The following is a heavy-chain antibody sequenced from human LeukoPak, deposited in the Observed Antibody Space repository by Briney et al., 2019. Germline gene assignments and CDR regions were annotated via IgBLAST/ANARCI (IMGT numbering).Heavy chain of an antibody. Sequence: ASVKVSCKASGYTFTGYYMHWVRQAPGQGLEWMGWINPNSGGTNYAQKFQGRVTMTRDTSISTAYMELSGLRSDDTAVYYCARSSIVVVVAARFDPWGQGTLVTVSS. CDR2: INPNSGGT. D-gene: IGHD2-15*01. V-gene: IGHV1-2*02. CDR1: GYTFTGYY. CDR3: ARSSIVVVVAARFDP. J-gene: IGHJ5*02.